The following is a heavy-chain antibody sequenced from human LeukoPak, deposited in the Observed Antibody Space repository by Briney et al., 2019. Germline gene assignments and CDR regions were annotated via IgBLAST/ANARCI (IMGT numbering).Heavy chain of an antibody. J-gene: IGHJ6*02. CDR3: ARAVVYYDSSGYYYYYGMDV. V-gene: IGHV4-61*01. CDR1: GGSVSSGSYY. CDR2: IYYSGST. D-gene: IGHD3-22*01. Sequence: SETLSLTCTVSGGSVSSGSYYWGWLRQPPGKGLEWIGYIYYSGSTNYNPSLKSRVTISVDTSKNQFSLKLSSVTAADTAVYYCARAVVYYDSSGYYYYYGMDVWGQGTTVTVSS.